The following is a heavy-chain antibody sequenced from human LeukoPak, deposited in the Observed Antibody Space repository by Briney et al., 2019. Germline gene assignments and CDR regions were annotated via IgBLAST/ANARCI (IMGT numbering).Heavy chain of an antibody. CDR3: ARRPQLRSELDY. Sequence: GESLKISCKGSGYSLTTYWIRWVRPMPGKGLEWMGIIYPGDSDTRYSPSFQGQVTISADKSTNTAYLQWSSLKASDTAIYYCARRPQLRSELDYWGQGTLVTVSS. J-gene: IGHJ4*02. D-gene: IGHD1-7*01. V-gene: IGHV5-51*01. CDR1: GYSLTTYW. CDR2: IYPGDSDT.